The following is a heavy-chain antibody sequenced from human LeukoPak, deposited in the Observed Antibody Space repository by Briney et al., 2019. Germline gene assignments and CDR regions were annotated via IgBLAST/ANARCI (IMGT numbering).Heavy chain of an antibody. D-gene: IGHD1-26*01. CDR2: INPNSGGT. J-gene: IGHJ3*02. CDR3: ARVGSGSYAGAFDI. CDR1: GYTFTGYY. V-gene: IGHV1-2*02. Sequence: ASVKVSCKASGYTFTGYYMHWVRQAPGQGLEWMGWINPNSGGTNYAQKLQGRVTMTTDTSTSTAYMELRSLRSDDTAVYYCARVGSGSYAGAFDIWGQGTMVTVSS.